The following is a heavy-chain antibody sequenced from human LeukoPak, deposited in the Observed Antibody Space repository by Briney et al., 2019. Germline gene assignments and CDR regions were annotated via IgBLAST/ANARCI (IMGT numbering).Heavy chain of an antibody. V-gene: IGHV4-30-4*07. J-gene: IGHJ5*02. CDR1: GGSISSGGYS. CDR3: ARAGDYGDYVGWFDP. CDR2: IYYSGST. Sequence: PSETLSLTCAVSGGSISSGGYSWSWIRQPPGKGPEWIGYIYYSGSTHYNPSLRSRVTISVDTSKNQFSLKLSSVTAADTAVYYCARAGDYGDYVGWFDPWGQGTLVTVSS. D-gene: IGHD4-17*01.